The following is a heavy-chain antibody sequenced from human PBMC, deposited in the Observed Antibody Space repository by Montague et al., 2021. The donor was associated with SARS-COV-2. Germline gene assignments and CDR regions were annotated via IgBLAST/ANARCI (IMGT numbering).Heavy chain of an antibody. CDR3: AKNGGAHGLDV. CDR2: IKPDESEK. V-gene: IGHV3-7*01. Sequence: SLRLSCAASGFTFSNIWMSWVRQAPGKGLEWVANIKPDESEKNYXDSVKGRFSISRDNAKNSLYLQMDNLRAEHTAIYYCAKNGGAHGLDVWGQGTSVSVSS. CDR1: GFTFSNIW. D-gene: IGHD4-23*01. J-gene: IGHJ6*02.